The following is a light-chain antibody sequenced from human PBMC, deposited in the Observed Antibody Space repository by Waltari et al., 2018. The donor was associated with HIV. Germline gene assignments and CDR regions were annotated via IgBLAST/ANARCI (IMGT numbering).Light chain of an antibody. V-gene: IGKV4-1*01. CDR2: WAS. CDR1: QNVLSSSNNKNY. J-gene: IGKJ1*01. CDR3: QQNYGTSWT. Sequence: DIVLSQSPESLAVSLGDRANISCKSSQNVLSSSNNKNYFAWYQHKPGQPPKLLIYWASTRESGVPDRFSGSGSGTDFTLTISSLQAEDVAVYYCQQNYGTSWTFGQGTKVEIK.